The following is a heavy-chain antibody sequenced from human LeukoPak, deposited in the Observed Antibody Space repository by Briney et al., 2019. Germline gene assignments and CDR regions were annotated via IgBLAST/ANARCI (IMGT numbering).Heavy chain of an antibody. Sequence: GASVKVSCKASGYTFTSYGISWVRQAPGQGLEWMGWISACNGNTNYAQKLQGRVTMTTDTSTSTAYMELRSLRSDDTAVYYCARDGGDSSGWYLGYYYYGMDVWGQGTTVTVSS. J-gene: IGHJ6*02. V-gene: IGHV1-18*01. CDR1: GYTFTSYG. CDR2: ISACNGNT. D-gene: IGHD6-19*01. CDR3: ARDGGDSSGWYLGYYYYGMDV.